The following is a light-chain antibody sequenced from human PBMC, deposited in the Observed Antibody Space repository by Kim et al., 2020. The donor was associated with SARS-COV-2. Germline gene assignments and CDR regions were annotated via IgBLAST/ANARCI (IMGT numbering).Light chain of an antibody. CDR3: EAWDDSPDGYVV. J-gene: IGLJ2*01. V-gene: IGLV1-44*01. Sequence: RVSMSSSGRRSNNETNAVNWYQQLPGAAPQLLIHTNNHRPSGVPDRFSGSWFGTSASLTICGLQSEDEADYFCEAWDDSPDGYVVFGGGTQLTVL. CDR1: RSNNETNA. CDR2: TNN.